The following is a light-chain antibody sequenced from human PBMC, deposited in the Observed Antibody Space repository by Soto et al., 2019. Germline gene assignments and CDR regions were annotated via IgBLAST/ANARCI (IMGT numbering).Light chain of an antibody. V-gene: IGKV1-12*02. CDR1: QGISTW. J-gene: IGKJ1*01. Sequence: DIQMTQSPSSVYASVGARVTITCRSSQGISTWLAWYQQKPGKAPNLLIFAASSLQSWVPSRFIGSGSGTDFTLTISSMKPEDFATYYCQQADSFPSTLGQGTKVEIK. CDR2: AAS. CDR3: QQADSFPST.